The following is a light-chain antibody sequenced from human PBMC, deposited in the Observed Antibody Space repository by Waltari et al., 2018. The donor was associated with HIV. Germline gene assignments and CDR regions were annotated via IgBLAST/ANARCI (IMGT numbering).Light chain of an antibody. CDR3: QQYDSYPWT. CDR1: QNIRNW. J-gene: IGKJ1*01. CDR2: KAS. V-gene: IGKV1-5*03. Sequence: DIQLTQSPSTLSASVGDGVTISCRASQNIRNWLAWYQQKPGKAPKPLIYKASSLESGVPSRFSGSGSGTEFTLTLSSLQPEDFATYYCQQYDSYPWTFGPGTKVEIK.